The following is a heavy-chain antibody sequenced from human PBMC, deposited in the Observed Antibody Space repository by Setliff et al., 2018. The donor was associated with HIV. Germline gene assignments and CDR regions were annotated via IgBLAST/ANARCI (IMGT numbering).Heavy chain of an antibody. CDR1: GDSITNSMHY. D-gene: IGHD5-12*01. Sequence: PSETLSLTCTVSGDSITNSMHYWSWIRQPPGKGLEFIGSIHYNDGKTYYNAALRSRVTISADTSKNQFSLKLNSVTAADTAVYYCARERRGGYSGYDSHWYFDLWGRGTLVTVSS. J-gene: IGHJ2*01. V-gene: IGHV4-39*02. CDR3: ARERRGGYSGYDSHWYFDL. CDR2: IHYNDGKT.